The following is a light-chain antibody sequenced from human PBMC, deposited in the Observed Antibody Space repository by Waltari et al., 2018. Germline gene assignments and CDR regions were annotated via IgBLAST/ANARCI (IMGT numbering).Light chain of an antibody. Sequence: QSALTQPASVSGSPGQSITISCTGASSDVGGYNYVSWYPQHPGKAPKLIIYDLNNRPSGLSNRFSGSKSGNRASLTISGLQAEDEADDYCCSFTSSSTWVFGGGTKLTVL. J-gene: IGLJ3*02. CDR2: DLN. CDR1: SSDVGGYNY. CDR3: CSFTSSSTWV. V-gene: IGLV2-14*03.